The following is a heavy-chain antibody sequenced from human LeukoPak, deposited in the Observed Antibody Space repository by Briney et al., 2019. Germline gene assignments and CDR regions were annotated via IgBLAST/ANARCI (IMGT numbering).Heavy chain of an antibody. D-gene: IGHD1-14*01. CDR2: IWYDGSNK. J-gene: IGHJ4*02. Sequence: GGSLRLSCAASGFTFSSYGMHWVRQAPGKGLEWVAVIWYDGSNKYYADSVKGRFTISRDNSKNTLYLQMNSLRAEDTAVYYFARERGGPALNHFDYWGQGTLVTVSS. V-gene: IGHV3-33*01. CDR3: ARERGGPALNHFDY. CDR1: GFTFSSYG.